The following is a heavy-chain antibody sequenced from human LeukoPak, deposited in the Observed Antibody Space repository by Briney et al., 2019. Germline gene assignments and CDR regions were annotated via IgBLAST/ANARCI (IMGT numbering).Heavy chain of an antibody. Sequence: PSETLSLTCTVSGGSISSYYWSWIRQPPGKGLEWIGYIYYSGSTNYNPSLRSRVTISVDTSKNQFSLKLSSVTAADTAVYYCVRGGSPLFIYGMDVWGQGTTVTVSS. D-gene: IGHD3-10*01. J-gene: IGHJ6*02. V-gene: IGHV4-59*01. CDR1: GGSISSYY. CDR3: VRGGSPLFIYGMDV. CDR2: IYYSGST.